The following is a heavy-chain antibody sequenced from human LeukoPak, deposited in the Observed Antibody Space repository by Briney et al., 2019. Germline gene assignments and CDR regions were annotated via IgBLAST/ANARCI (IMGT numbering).Heavy chain of an antibody. V-gene: IGHV3-73*01. Sequence: GGSLRLSCAASGFTFDDYVMSWVRQASGKGLEWLGRIRSKANSYATAYGASVEGRFTISRDDSKNTAYLQMNSLITEDTAVYFCTALGIAAAGMDYWGQGTLVTVSS. J-gene: IGHJ4*02. CDR2: IRSKANSYAT. D-gene: IGHD6-13*01. CDR1: GFTFDDYV. CDR3: TALGIAAAGMDY.